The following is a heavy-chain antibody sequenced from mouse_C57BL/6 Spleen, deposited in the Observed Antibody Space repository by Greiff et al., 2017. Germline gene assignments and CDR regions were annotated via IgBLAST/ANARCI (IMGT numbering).Heavy chain of an antibody. V-gene: IGHV1-42*01. CDR1: GYSFTGYY. Sequence: VQLQQSGPELVKPGASVKISCKASGYSFTGYYMNWVKQSPEKSLEWIGEINPSTGGTTYNQKFKAKATLTADKSSSTAYMQLKSLTSEDSAVYYFASTNPLRGSSHWYFDVWGTGTTVTVSS. CDR3: ASTNPLRGSSHWYFDV. D-gene: IGHD1-1*01. J-gene: IGHJ1*03. CDR2: INPSTGGT.